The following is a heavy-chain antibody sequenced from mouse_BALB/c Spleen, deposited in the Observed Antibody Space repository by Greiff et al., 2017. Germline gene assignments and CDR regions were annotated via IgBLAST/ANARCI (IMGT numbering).Heavy chain of an antibody. CDR2: IDPANGNT. CDR1: GFNIKDTY. CDR3: ANLPDYYGSSYGYFDV. J-gene: IGHJ1*01. Sequence: EVKLMESGAELVKPGASVKLSCTASGFNIKDTYMHWVKQRPEQGLEWIGRIDPANGNTKYDPKFQGKATITADTSSNTAYLQLSSLTSEDTAVYYCANLPDYYGSSYGYFDVWGAGTTVTVSS. V-gene: IGHV14-3*02. D-gene: IGHD1-1*01.